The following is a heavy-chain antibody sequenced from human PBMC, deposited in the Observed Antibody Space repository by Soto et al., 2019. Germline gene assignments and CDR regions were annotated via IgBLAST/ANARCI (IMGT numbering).Heavy chain of an antibody. CDR2: IYRDDDK. CDR1: GFSLSTSGVG. V-gene: IGHV2-5*02. D-gene: IGHD3-3*02. J-gene: IGHJ6*02. Sequence: SGPTLVNHTQTLTLTCTFSGFSLSTSGVGVGWIRQPPGKALEWLALIYRDDDKRYSPPLKSRLTITKDTSKNQVVLTMTNMDPVDTATYYCAHKNIPIFGVVTTGYYYGMDVWGQGTTVTVSS. CDR3: AHKNIPIFGVVTTGYYYGMDV.